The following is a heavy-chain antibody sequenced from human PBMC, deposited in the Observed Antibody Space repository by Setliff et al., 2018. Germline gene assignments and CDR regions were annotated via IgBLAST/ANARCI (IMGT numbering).Heavy chain of an antibody. J-gene: IGHJ3*02. CDR3: AKDVSPPGTNGWHPDVLDI. CDR2: IKSKTDGGTT. V-gene: IGHV3-15*01. D-gene: IGHD6-19*01. CDR1: GFTFSSYS. Sequence: GGSLRLSCAASGFTFSSYSMNWVRQAPGKGLEWVGRIKSKTDGGTTDYAAPVKGRFTISRDDSKNTLYLQMNSLKTEDTAVYYCAKDVSPPGTNGWHPDVLDIWGQGTMVTVSS.